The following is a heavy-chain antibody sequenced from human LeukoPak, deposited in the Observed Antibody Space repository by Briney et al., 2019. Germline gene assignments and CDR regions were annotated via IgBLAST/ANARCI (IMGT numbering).Heavy chain of an antibody. J-gene: IGHJ4*02. CDR1: GFTFSSYA. V-gene: IGHV3-23*01. CDR3: AKGSASARPYYFDC. Sequence: PGGSLRLSCAASGFTFSSYAMSWVRQAPGKGLEWVSAITDSGGDTYHADSVTGRFTISRDNSKNTLYLQMNSLRAEDTAVYYCAKGSASARPYYFDCWGQGTLITVSS. D-gene: IGHD2-15*01. CDR2: ITDSGGDT.